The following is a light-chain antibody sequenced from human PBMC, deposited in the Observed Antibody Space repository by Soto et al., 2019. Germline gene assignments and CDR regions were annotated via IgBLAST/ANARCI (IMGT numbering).Light chain of an antibody. V-gene: IGLV2-8*01. CDR1: SNDVGGSNS. CDR3: SSHAGSNNLMV. J-gene: IGLJ2*01. Sequence: QSVLTQPPSASGSPGQSVTISCTGTSNDVGGSNSVSWYQQHPGKAPKLMIYDVTQRPSGVPDRFSGSKSDNTASLTVSGLQDEDEADYHCSSHAGSNNLMVFGGGTKVTVL. CDR2: DVT.